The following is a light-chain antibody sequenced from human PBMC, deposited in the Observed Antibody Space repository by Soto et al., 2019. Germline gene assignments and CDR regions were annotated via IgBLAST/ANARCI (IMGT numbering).Light chain of an antibody. CDR2: RNN. Sequence: QSVLTQPPSASGTPGQRVTISCSGSSSNIGSNYVYWYQQLPATAPKLLIYRNNQRPSGVPDRFSGSKSGTSASLAISGRRSEDEADYYCAAWYDSLSGWVFGGGTKLTVL. J-gene: IGLJ3*02. V-gene: IGLV1-47*01. CDR1: SSNIGSNY. CDR3: AAWYDSLSGWV.